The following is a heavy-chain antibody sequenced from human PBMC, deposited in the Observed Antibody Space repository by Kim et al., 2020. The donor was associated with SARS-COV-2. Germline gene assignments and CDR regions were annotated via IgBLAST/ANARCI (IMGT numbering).Heavy chain of an antibody. V-gene: IGHV4-4*02. D-gene: IGHD5-18*01. J-gene: IGHJ5*02. Sequence: GSTNYNPSLKSRVTISVDKSKNQFSLKLSSVTAADTAVYYCARDFSYGSWGQGTLVTVSS. CDR3: ARDFSYGS. CDR2: GST.